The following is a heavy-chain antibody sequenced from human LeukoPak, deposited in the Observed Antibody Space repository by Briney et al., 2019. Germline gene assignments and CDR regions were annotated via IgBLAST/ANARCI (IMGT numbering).Heavy chain of an antibody. CDR3: ARVGFVVGAISHAFDI. J-gene: IGHJ3*02. Sequence: PGGSLRLSCAASGFTFSSYSMNWVRQAPGKGLEWVSSISSSSSYIYYADSVKGRFTISRDNAKNSLYLQMNSLRAEDTAVYYCARVGFVVGAISHAFDIWGQGTMVTVSS. CDR1: GFTFSSYS. V-gene: IGHV3-21*01. CDR2: ISSSSSYI. D-gene: IGHD1-26*01.